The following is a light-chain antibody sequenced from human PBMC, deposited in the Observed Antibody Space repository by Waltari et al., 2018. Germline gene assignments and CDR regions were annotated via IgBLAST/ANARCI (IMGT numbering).Light chain of an antibody. CDR1: SSDIGDYNF. CDR3: TSYTRSNTWV. J-gene: IGLJ3*02. CDR2: EVS. Sequence: QSALTQPASVSGSPGQSITISCTGTSSDIGDYNFVSWYQQFPGKAPKLMIYEVSNRPLGVSNRFSGSKAGNTSSLTISALQAEDEADYYCTSYTRSNTWVFGGGTKVTVL. V-gene: IGLV2-14*01.